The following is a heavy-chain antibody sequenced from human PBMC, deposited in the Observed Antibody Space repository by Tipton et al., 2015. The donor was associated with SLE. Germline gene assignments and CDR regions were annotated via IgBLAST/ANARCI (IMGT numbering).Heavy chain of an antibody. CDR3: ARSDQLLSSYSYGMDV. J-gene: IGHJ6*02. CDR2: VSKDGTST. CDR1: GFTFNDYW. V-gene: IGHV3-74*01. D-gene: IGHD2-2*01. Sequence: SLRLSCAASGFTFNDYWMYWVRQSPEQGLVWVARVSKDGTSTSHARSVKGRFTISRDNAKKTVDLQMDSLRAEDTAVYYCARSDQLLSSYSYGMDVWGQGTTVTVSS.